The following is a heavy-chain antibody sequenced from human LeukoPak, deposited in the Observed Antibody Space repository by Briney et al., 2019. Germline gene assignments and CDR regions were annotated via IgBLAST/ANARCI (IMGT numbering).Heavy chain of an antibody. J-gene: IGHJ5*02. CDR3: ARDSAGVGATTGWFDP. V-gene: IGHV3-48*03. D-gene: IGHD1-26*01. CDR1: GFTFSSYE. Sequence: GGSLRLSCAASGFTFSSYEINWFRQAPGKGLEWVSYISSSGSTIYYADSVKGRFTISRDNAKNSLYLQMNSLRAEDTAVYYCARDSAGVGATTGWFDPWGQGTLVTVSS. CDR2: ISSSGSTI.